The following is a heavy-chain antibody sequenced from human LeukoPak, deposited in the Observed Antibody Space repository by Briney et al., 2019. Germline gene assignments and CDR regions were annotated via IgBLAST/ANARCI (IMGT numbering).Heavy chain of an antibody. CDR1: GGSFSGYY. D-gene: IGHD3-22*01. CDR2: INHSGST. V-gene: IGHV4-34*01. Sequence: SETLSLTCAVYGGSFSGYYWSWLRQPPGKGLEWIGEINHSGSTNYNPSLKSRVTISVDTSKNQFSLKLSSVTAADTAVYYCARGDSSGYYYSWFDPWGQGTLVTVSS. J-gene: IGHJ5*02. CDR3: ARGDSSGYYYSWFDP.